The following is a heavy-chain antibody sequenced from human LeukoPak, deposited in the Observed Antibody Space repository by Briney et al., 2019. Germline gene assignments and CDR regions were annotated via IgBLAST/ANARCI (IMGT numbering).Heavy chain of an antibody. J-gene: IGHJ5*02. D-gene: IGHD3-3*01. CDR2: IAFDGSRK. V-gene: IGHV3-30*03. CDR1: GFTFSGYG. Sequence: PGRSLRLSCAASGFTFSGYGMHWVRQAPGKGLEWVTGIAFDGSRKHYADSVKGRFTISRDNARNTMDLQMNSLRVEDTTVYHGTRYDSSRFDPWGQGTLVIVSS. CDR3: TRYDSSRFDP.